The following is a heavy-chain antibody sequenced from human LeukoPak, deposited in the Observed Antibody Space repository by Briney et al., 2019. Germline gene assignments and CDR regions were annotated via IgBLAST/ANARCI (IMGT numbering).Heavy chain of an antibody. CDR1: GYTFTGYY. V-gene: IGHV1-2*02. J-gene: IGHJ3*02. CDR3: ARGRYYYDSSGYYRFDAFDI. CDR2: INPNSGGT. Sequence: ASVKVSCKASGYTFTGYYMHWVRQAPGQGLEWMGWINPNSGGTNYAQKFQGRVTMTRDTSISTAYMELSRLRSDDTAVYYCARGRYYYDSSGYYRFDAFDIWGQGTMVTVSS. D-gene: IGHD3-22*01.